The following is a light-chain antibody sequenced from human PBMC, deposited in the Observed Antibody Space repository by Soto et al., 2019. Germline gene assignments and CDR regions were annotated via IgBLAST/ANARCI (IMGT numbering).Light chain of an antibody. CDR3: HQSASSPLT. Sequence: EIVLTQSPGTLSLSPGERATLSCRASQTVTNNYLAWYQQKPGQAPRLLMYGASNRASAIPDSFSGSGSGTDFTLTITRLEPEDFAVYYCHQSASSPLTFGGGTKVEIK. CDR1: QTVTNNY. CDR2: GAS. V-gene: IGKV3-20*01. J-gene: IGKJ4*01.